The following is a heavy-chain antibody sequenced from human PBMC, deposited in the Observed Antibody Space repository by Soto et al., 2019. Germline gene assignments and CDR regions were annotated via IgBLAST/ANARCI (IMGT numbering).Heavy chain of an antibody. CDR1: GFTFSSYA. Sequence: EVQLLESGGGLVQPGGSLRLSCAASGFTFSSYAMSWVRQAPGKGLEWVSAISGSGGSTYYADSVKGRFTISRDNSENTLYLQMNSLSAEDTAVYYCAKATSYYYYYMDVWGKGTTVTVSS. V-gene: IGHV3-23*01. CDR2: ISGSGGST. J-gene: IGHJ6*03. D-gene: IGHD1-1*01. CDR3: AKATSYYYYYMDV.